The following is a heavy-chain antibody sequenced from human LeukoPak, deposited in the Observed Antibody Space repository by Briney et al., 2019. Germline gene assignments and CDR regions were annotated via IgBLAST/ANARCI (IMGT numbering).Heavy chain of an antibody. J-gene: IGHJ3*01. CDR3: ARAGDAFDL. CDR2: IWYDGSNE. V-gene: IGHV3-33*01. CDR1: GGTFSSYG. Sequence: SCKASGGTFSSYGMSWVRQAPGKGLEWVAVIWYDGSNEYHADSVKGRFTISRDNSKNTLYLQMNSLRAEDTAIYYCARAGDAFDLWGQGTMVTVSS.